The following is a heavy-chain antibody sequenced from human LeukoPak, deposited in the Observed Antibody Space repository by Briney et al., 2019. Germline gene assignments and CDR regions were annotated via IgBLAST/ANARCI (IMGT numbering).Heavy chain of an antibody. D-gene: IGHD1-26*01. CDR1: GYSFTSYW. J-gene: IGHJ4*02. CDR3: ARCPFRIVGATTIDY. CDR2: IYPGDSDT. Sequence: GESLKISCKGSGYSFTSYWIGWVRQMPGKGLEWMGIIYPGDSDTRYSPSFQGQVTISADKSISTAYLQWSSLKASDTAMYYCARCPFRIVGATTIDYWGQGTLVTVSS. V-gene: IGHV5-51*01.